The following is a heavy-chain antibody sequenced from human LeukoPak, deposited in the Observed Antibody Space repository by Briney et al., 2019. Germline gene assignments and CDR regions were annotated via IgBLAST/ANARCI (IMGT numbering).Heavy chain of an antibody. D-gene: IGHD3-3*01. V-gene: IGHV3-48*01. CDR3: AKGIPTIAYFEC. J-gene: IGHJ4*02. CDR1: GFILSNYG. CDR2: ITNSGRT. Sequence: PGGSLRLSCAASGFILSNYGMSWLRQAPGKGLEWISYITNSGRTYYADSVKGRTTISRDNAKNSLSLQMNSLTAEDTAVYYCAKGIPTIAYFECWGQGTLVTVSS.